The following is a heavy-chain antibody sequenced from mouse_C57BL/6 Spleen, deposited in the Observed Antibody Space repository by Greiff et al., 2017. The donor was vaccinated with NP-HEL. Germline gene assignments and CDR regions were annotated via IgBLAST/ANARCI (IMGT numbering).Heavy chain of an antibody. D-gene: IGHD1-1*01. J-gene: IGHJ4*01. Sequence: EVKVVESGGGLVQPGGSLKLSCAASGFTFGDYGMAWVRQAPRKGPEWVAFISNLAYSIYYADTVTGRFTISRENAKNTLYLEMSSLRSEDTAMYDGARGYYGSSYYAMDYWGQGTSVTVSS. CDR2: ISNLAYSI. CDR3: ARGYYGSSYYAMDY. V-gene: IGHV5-15*01. CDR1: GFTFGDYG.